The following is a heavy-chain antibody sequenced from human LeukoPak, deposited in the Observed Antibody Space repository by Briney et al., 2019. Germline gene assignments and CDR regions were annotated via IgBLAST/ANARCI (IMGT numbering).Heavy chain of an antibody. CDR2: IYSGGST. Sequence: GGSLRLSCAASGFTVSSNYMSWVRQAPGKGLEWVSVIYSGGSTYYADSVKGRFTISRDNSKNTLYLQMNSLRAEDTAVYYCARDLPYYYGSGSQAPCYYYGMDVWGQGTTVTVSS. CDR3: ARDLPYYYGSGSQAPCYYYGMDV. D-gene: IGHD3-10*01. CDR1: GFTVSSNY. V-gene: IGHV3-66*01. J-gene: IGHJ6*02.